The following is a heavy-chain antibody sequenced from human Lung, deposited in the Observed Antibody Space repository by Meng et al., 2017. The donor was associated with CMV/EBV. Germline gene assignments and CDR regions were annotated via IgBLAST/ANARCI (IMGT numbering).Heavy chain of an antibody. CDR2: LYDSGST. D-gene: IGHD1-1*01. CDR3: ARDLEY. V-gene: IGHV4-39*07. CDR1: GGSISSSTYY. Sequence: PRQAAGPGLVRPSETLSLTCSVSGGSISSSTYYWAWIRQPPGKGLEWIGSLYDSGSTYYHPSLKSRVTISVDTSKTYFSLKLRSVTAADTAVYYCARDLEYWGQGTLVTVSS. J-gene: IGHJ4*02.